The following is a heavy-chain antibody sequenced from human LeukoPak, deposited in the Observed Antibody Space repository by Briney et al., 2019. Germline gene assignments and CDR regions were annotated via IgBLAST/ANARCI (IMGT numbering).Heavy chain of an antibody. CDR3: AREEQWLVRDGWFDP. D-gene: IGHD6-19*01. CDR2: IYHSGST. V-gene: IGHV4-30-2*01. J-gene: IGHJ5*02. CDR1: GGSISSGGYY. Sequence: SETLSLTCTVSGGSISSGGYYWSWIRQPPGKGLEWIGYIYHSGSTYYNPSLKSRVTISVDTSKNQFSLKLSSVTAADTAVYYCAREEQWLVRDGWFDPWGQGTLVTVSS.